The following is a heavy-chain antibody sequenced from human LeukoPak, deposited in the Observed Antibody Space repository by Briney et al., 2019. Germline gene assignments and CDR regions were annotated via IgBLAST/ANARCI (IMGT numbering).Heavy chain of an antibody. Sequence: GGSLRLSCTASGFSFSGHWMHWARQLPGKGLVWVSRISPTGSTTSYADSVKGRFTISRDNSKNTPYLQMNSLRAEDTAVYYCARGRVHYDFWSGLIWGQGTLVTVSS. D-gene: IGHD3-3*01. CDR1: GFSFSGHW. CDR2: ISPTGSTT. CDR3: ARGRVHYDFWSGLI. J-gene: IGHJ4*02. V-gene: IGHV3-74*01.